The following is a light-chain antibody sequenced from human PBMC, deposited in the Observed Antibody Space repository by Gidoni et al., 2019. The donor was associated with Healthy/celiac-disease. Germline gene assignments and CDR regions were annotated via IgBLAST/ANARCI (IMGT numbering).Light chain of an antibody. CDR3: QQRSNWVT. CDR2: DAS. Sequence: IVLTQSPATLSLSPGERATLSCRASQSFSSYLAWYQQKPGQAPRLLIYDASNRATGIPARFSGSGSGTDFTLTISSLEPEDFAVYYCQQRSNWVTFGPGTKVDIK. V-gene: IGKV3-11*01. CDR1: QSFSSY. J-gene: IGKJ3*01.